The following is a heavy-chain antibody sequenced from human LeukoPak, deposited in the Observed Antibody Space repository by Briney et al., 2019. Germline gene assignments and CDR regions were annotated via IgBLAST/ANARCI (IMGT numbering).Heavy chain of an antibody. D-gene: IGHD2-2*01. V-gene: IGHV3-23*01. CDR2: VSASGERT. J-gene: IGHJ1*01. CDR3: AKGALPEVGRVYFQD. Sequence: QAGGSLRLSCAASGFTFSSYSMNWVRQAPGKGLEWVSGVSASGERTNYADAVNGRFTISRDSSKNTLYLQMNSLRVEDTAVYYCAKGALPEVGRVYFQDWGQGTLVTVSS. CDR1: GFTFSSYS.